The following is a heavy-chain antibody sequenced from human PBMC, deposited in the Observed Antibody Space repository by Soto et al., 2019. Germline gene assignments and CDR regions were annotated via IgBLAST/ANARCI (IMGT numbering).Heavy chain of an antibody. D-gene: IGHD4-4*01. Sequence: ANLQESGPGLVKPSETLSLTCTVSGDSIRDGGYYWAWIRQRPGKGLEWMGYIYFTGKTNYNPSLEIRLTGSVDMSRRQLCLRLTSVTAADTAVYFCAKDPSPQPIPAVTPGWFDPWGQGISVTVSS. CDR3: AKDPSPQPIPAVTPGWFDP. J-gene: IGHJ5*02. V-gene: IGHV4-31*03. CDR2: IYFTGKT. CDR1: GDSIRDGGYY.